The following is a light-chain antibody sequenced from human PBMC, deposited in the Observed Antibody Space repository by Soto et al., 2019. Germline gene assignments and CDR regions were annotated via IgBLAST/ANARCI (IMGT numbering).Light chain of an antibody. CDR2: DVN. CDR1: SSDVGGYNY. Sequence: QSVLTQPRSVSGSPGQSVIISCTGTSSDVGGYNYVSWYQHHAGKAPKLMIYDVNKRPSGVPDRFSGSKSGNTASLTISGLQAEDEADYYCCSYAGSYTGVFGGGTKLTVL. V-gene: IGLV2-11*01. CDR3: CSYAGSYTGV. J-gene: IGLJ3*02.